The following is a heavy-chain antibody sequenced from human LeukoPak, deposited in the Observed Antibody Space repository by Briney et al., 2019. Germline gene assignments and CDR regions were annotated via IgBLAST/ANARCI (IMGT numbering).Heavy chain of an antibody. D-gene: IGHD6-19*01. CDR3: ARQSRANVKWLVLVY. Sequence: PSETLSLTCAVSGGSISSSSYYWGWIRQPPGKGLEWIGSINYSGSTYYNPSLKSRFTISVDTSKNQFSLKLSSVTAADTAVYYCARQSRANVKWLVLVYWGQGTLVTVSS. CDR2: INYSGST. V-gene: IGHV4-39*01. J-gene: IGHJ4*02. CDR1: GGSISSSSYY.